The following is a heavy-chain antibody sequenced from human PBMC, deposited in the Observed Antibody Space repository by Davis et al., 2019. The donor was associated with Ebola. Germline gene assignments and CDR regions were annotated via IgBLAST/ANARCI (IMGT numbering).Heavy chain of an antibody. CDR1: GYTFTSYG. CDR2: ISAYNGNT. J-gene: IGHJ6*03. D-gene: IGHD2-2*01. Sequence: AASVKVSCKASGYTFTSYGISWVRQAPGQGLEWMGWISAYNGNTNYAQKLQGRVTMTTDTSTSTAYMELRSLRSDDTAVYYCTTDLRRVAPSTTRRYYYYMDVWGKGTTVTVSS. V-gene: IGHV1-18*04. CDR3: TTDLRRVAPSTTRRYYYYMDV.